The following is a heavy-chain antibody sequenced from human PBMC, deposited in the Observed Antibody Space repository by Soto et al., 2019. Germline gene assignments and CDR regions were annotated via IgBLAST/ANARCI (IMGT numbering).Heavy chain of an antibody. J-gene: IGHJ3*02. CDR1: GVSLDDFG. CDR3: ARDVGVEVAVDAFDI. Sequence: EEQLVESGGGVVRPGGPLTLSCAASGVSLDDFGISWVGQAPWTGLERVSCITWNGVTTEYVKSVKCRFTISRDNAKKSLYLQMGSLRAADTAIQYCARDVGVEVAVDAFDIRGHGTMVSVSS. D-gene: IGHD6-19*01. CDR2: ITWNGVTT. V-gene: IGHV3-20*04.